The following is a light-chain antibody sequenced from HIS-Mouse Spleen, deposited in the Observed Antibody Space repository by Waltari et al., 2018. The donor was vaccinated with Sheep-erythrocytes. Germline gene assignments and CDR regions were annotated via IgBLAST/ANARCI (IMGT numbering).Light chain of an antibody. J-gene: IGKJ1*01. CDR1: QSLLHSNGYNY. Sequence: DIVTTQSPLCLPVTPGEPASISCRSSQSLLHSNGYNYLDWYLQKPGQSPQLLIYLGSLPSSGVPDRFSGSGSGTDFTLNLSPFFPSPLLVSSSLPPLPTPRTFGQGTKVVIK. CDR3: LPPLPTPRT. CDR2: LGS. V-gene: IGKV2-28*01.